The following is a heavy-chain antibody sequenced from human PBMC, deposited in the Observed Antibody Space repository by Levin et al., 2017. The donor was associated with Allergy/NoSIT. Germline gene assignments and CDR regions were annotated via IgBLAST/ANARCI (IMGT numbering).Heavy chain of an antibody. D-gene: IGHD5-12*01. V-gene: IGHV3-21*01. CDR2: ISSSSSYI. Sequence: PGGSLRLSCAASGFTFSSYSMNWVRQAPGKGLEWVSSISSSSSYIYYADSVKGRFTISRDNAKNSLYLQMNSLRAEDTAVYYCARDRYSGYSSGGDYWGQGTLVTVSS. CDR1: GFTFSSYS. J-gene: IGHJ4*02. CDR3: ARDRYSGYSSGGDY.